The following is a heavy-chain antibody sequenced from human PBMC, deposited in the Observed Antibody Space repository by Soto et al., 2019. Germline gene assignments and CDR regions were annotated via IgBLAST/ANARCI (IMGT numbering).Heavy chain of an antibody. Sequence: RRLSCAASGFTFTRYSMNWVRQAPGKGLEWVSSISSTTNYIYYGDSMKGRFTISRDNAKNSLYLEMNSLRAEDTAVYYCARESEDLTSNFDYWGQGTLVTVSS. V-gene: IGHV3-21*06. CDR3: ARESEDLTSNFDY. CDR2: ISSTTNYI. J-gene: IGHJ4*02. CDR1: GFTFTRYS.